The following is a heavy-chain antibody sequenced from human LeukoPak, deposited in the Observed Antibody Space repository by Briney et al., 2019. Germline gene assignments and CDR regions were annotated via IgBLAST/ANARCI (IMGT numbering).Heavy chain of an antibody. CDR1: GFTFSRSA. CDR2: IIYSGGAT. V-gene: IGHV3-23*01. D-gene: IGHD3-22*01. J-gene: IGHJ4*02. CDR3: AKDGLYYDGSEHVYYFDS. Sequence: TGGSLRLSCAASGFTFSRSAMTWVRQGPGTGLEFVASIIYSGGATYYADSVKGRFTISRDNSKNTLYLQMNSLRAEDTALYYCAKDGLYYDGSEHVYYFDSWGQGTLATVSS.